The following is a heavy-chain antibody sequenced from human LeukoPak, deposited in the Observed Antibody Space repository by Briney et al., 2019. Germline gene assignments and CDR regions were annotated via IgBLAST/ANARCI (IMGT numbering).Heavy chain of an antibody. Sequence: ASVKVSCKASGYMFTAYYINWVRQSPGLGLEWLGWVNPNGGGTTYAQNFQGRVTMTSDTSTSTAYLELNGLRSDDTAVYFCARLNSGNLRGSLYWGQGSLVTVSS. CDR3: ARLNSGNLRGSLY. CDR1: GYMFTAYY. CDR2: VNPNGGGT. D-gene: IGHD3-10*01. V-gene: IGHV1-2*02. J-gene: IGHJ4*02.